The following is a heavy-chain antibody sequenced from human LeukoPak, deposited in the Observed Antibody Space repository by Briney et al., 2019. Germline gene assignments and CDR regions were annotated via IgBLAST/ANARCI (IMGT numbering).Heavy chain of an antibody. CDR1: GFTFRSYG. Sequence: PGGSLRLSCAASGFTFRSYGMTWVRQAPGKGLEWVSSISGSTTYKYYADSVKGRFTISRDNAKNSLYLQMNSLRAEDTAVYYCARDLPDVDCDDGNCTYYFDYWGQGTLVTVSS. J-gene: IGHJ4*02. CDR3: ARDLPDVDCDDGNCTYYFDY. V-gene: IGHV3-21*01. CDR2: ISGSTTYK. D-gene: IGHD2-15*01.